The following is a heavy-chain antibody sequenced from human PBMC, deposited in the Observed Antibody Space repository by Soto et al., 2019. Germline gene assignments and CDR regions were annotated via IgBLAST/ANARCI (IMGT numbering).Heavy chain of an antibody. CDR2: IIPIFGTA. CDR3: ARNHVDTAMVAYYYYYYYGMDV. CDR1: GGTFSSYA. D-gene: IGHD5-18*01. J-gene: IGHJ6*02. V-gene: IGHV1-69*13. Sequence: SVKVSCKASGGTFSSYAMSWVRQAPGQGLEWMGGIIPIFGTANYAQKFQGRVTITADESTSTAYMELSSLRSEDTAVYYCARNHVDTAMVAYYYYYYYGMDVWGQGTTVTVSS.